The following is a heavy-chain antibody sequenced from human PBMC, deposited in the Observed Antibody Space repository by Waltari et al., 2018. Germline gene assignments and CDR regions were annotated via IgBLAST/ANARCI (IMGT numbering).Heavy chain of an antibody. CDR3: ARGARRTSQTTGWWYFDL. J-gene: IGHJ2*01. D-gene: IGHD4-17*01. CDR2: SNSDGSSI. CDR1: EFTFSLYW. V-gene: IGHV3-74*01. Sequence: EVQLVESGGGLVQPGGSLRLSCEASEFTFSLYWMHWVRQVPGRGREWVSRSNSDGSSISYADSVKGRFTIAKDNARNTVYLQMNSLRAEDTAIYYCARGARRTSQTTGWWYFDLWGRGTLLTVSS.